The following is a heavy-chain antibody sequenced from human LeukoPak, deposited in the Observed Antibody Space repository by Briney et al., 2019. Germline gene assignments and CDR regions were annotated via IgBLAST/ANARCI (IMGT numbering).Heavy chain of an antibody. CDR2: ISSSGSTI. CDR1: GFTFSDYY. CDR3: SRVLVREWFGDTISDY. Sequence: GGSLRLSYASSGFTFSDYYMSWIRQAPGKGLEWVSYISSSGSTIYYADSVKGRFTISRDNAKNSLYLQMNSLRAEDTAVYYCSRVLVREWFGDTISDYWGQGTLVTVSS. D-gene: IGHD3-10*01. J-gene: IGHJ4*02. V-gene: IGHV3-11*01.